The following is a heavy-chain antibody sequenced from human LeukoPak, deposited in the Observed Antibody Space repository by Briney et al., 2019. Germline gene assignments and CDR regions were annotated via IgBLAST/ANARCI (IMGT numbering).Heavy chain of an antibody. CDR1: DYSISSGYGYY. CDR2: IYHSGIT. J-gene: IGHJ4*02. D-gene: IGHD5/OR15-5a*01. CDR3: ATLVSTRYYFDY. V-gene: IGHV4-38-2*02. Sequence: PSETLSLTCTVSDYSISSGYGYYWGWIRQPPGKGLEWIGNIYHSGITYYNHFNSSLKSRATISIDTSKNQFSLRLTSVTAADTAVYFCATLVSTRYYFDYWGQGTLVTVSS.